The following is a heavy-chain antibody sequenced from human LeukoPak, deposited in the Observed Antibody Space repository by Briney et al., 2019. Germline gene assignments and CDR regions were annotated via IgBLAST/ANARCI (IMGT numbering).Heavy chain of an antibody. J-gene: IGHJ4*02. CDR3: ARSPNHIAAAGFDY. CDR2: MNPNSGNT. CDR1: GYTFTSYD. Sequence: EASVKVSCKASGYTFTSYDINWVRQATGQGLEWMGWMNPNSGNTGYAQKFQGRVTMTRNTSISTAYMELSSLRSEDTAVYYCARSPNHIAAAGFDYWGQGTLVTVSS. D-gene: IGHD6-13*01. V-gene: IGHV1-8*01.